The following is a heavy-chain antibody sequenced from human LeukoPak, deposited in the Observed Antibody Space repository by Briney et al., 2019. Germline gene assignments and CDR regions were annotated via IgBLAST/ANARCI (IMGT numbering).Heavy chain of an antibody. CDR1: GGSLKNFA. CDR2: FNHIYGAT. V-gene: IGHV1-69*13. Sequence: SVKISCKASGGSLKNFAISWVRQAPGQGPEWMGGFNHIYGATNYAQKFQGRVTITVDDSTNIAYLDLSSLRSDDTSLYHCARRAEWFSWTRLDAFDIWGQGTMVTVSS. D-gene: IGHD3-3*01. J-gene: IGHJ3*02. CDR3: ARRAEWFSWTRLDAFDI.